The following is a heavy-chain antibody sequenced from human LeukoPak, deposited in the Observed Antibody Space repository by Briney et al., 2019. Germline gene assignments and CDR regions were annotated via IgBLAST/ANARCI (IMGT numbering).Heavy chain of an antibody. CDR1: GGSFSGYY. V-gene: IGHV4-34*01. Sequence: SETLSLTCAVYGGSFSGYYWSWIRQPPGKGLEWIGEINHSGSTNYNPSLKSRVTISVDTSKNQFSLKLSSVTAADTAVYYREIFWLVIIPNYWGQGTLVTVSS. CDR3: EIFWLVIIPNY. CDR2: INHSGST. J-gene: IGHJ4*02. D-gene: IGHD3-9*01.